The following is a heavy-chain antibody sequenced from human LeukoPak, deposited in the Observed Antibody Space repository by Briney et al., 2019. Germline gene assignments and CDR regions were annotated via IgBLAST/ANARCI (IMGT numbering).Heavy chain of an antibody. CDR3: VRGCYYDSSGYWVRAFDI. D-gene: IGHD3-22*01. CDR2: MYHSGTT. J-gene: IGHJ3*02. V-gene: IGHV4-30-2*01. Sequence: SQTLSLTCAVSGGSISSGGYPWSWIRQPPGKGLEWIGYMYHSGTTHYNPSLKSRVTISVDRSKNQFSLKLSSVTAADTAVYYCVRGCYYDSSGYWVRAFDIWGQGTMVTVSS. CDR1: GGSISSGGYP.